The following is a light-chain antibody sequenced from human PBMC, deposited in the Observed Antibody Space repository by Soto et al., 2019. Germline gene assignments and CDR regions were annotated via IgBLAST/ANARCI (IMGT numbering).Light chain of an antibody. J-gene: IGLJ3*02. CDR1: SSDVGGYNY. V-gene: IGLV2-14*03. CDR2: DVS. Sequence: QSALTQPASVSGSPGQSITISCTGTSSDVGGYNYVSWFQQHTGKAPKLMIYDVSNRPSGVSNRFSGSKSGNTASLTISGLQAEDEADYYCASYTTSSTWVFGGGTQLTVL. CDR3: ASYTTSSTWV.